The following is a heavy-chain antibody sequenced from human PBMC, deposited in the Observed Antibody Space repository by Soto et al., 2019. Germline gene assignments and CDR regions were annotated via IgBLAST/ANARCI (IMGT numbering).Heavy chain of an antibody. V-gene: IGHV3-30*18. CDR1: GFTFSSYG. CDR3: AKAWGDLLDY. CDR2: ISYDGSNK. J-gene: IGHJ4*02. Sequence: QVQLVESGGGVVQPGRSLRLSCAASGFTFSSYGMHWVRQAPGKGLEWVAVISYDGSNKYYADSVKGRFTISRDNSKNTLYLQMNSLRAEDTAVYYCAKAWGDLLDYWGQGTLVTVSS. D-gene: IGHD2-21*02.